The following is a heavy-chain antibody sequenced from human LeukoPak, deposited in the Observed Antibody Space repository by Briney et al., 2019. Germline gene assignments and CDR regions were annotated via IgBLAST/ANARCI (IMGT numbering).Heavy chain of an antibody. Sequence: GGSLRLSCAASGFNSGDYFMSWVRQALGKALEWVSAISGSSGSTFSADSVKGRFTISRDNSKNTVYLQMKSLRVEDTAVYYCATVRALVTADHWGQGALVTVSS. J-gene: IGHJ4*02. D-gene: IGHD2-21*02. V-gene: IGHV3-23*01. CDR3: ATVRALVTADH. CDR2: ISGSSGST. CDR1: GFNSGDYF.